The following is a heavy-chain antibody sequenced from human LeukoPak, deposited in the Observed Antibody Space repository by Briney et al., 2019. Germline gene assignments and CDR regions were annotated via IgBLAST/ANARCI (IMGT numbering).Heavy chain of an antibody. Sequence: ASVKVSCKASGGTFSSYAISWVRQAPGQGLEWMGGIIPIFGTANYAQKFQGRVTITADESTSTDYMELSSLRSEDTAVYYCARWEGLSWFDPWGQGTLVTVSS. J-gene: IGHJ5*02. CDR1: GGTFSSYA. CDR3: ARWEGLSWFDP. CDR2: IIPIFGTA. V-gene: IGHV1-69*13. D-gene: IGHD1-26*01.